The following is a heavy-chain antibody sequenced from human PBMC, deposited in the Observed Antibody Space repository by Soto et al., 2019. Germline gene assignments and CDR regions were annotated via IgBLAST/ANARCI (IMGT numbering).Heavy chain of an antibody. Sequence: ASVKVSCKVSGYTLTELSMHWVRQAPGKGLEWMGGFDPEDGETIYAQKFQGRVTMTEDTSTDTAYMELSSLRSEDTAVYYCATDYSGYSSGWYFLDGMDVWGQGTTVTVSS. CDR3: ATDYSGYSSGWYFLDGMDV. J-gene: IGHJ6*02. D-gene: IGHD6-19*01. V-gene: IGHV1-24*01. CDR2: FDPEDGET. CDR1: GYTLTELS.